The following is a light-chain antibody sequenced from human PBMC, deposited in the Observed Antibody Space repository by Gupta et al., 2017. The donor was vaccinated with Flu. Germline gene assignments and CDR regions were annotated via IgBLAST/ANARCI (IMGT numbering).Light chain of an antibody. CDR2: DAS. CDR1: RDILEW. V-gene: IGKV1-33*01. CDR3: QQYGDRPIT. J-gene: IGKJ4*01. Sequence: IQMTQSPSSLSASVGDRVTITCQASRDILEWLNWYQQKPGKAPKLLIYDASNGETGVPARFSGSGSGTDFTFTISSLQPGDFATYYCQQYGDRPITFGQGTRVEIK.